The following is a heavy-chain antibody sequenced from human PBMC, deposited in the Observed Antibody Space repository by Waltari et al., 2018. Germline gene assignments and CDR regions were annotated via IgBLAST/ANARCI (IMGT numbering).Heavy chain of an antibody. J-gene: IGHJ4*02. V-gene: IGHV1-46*01. Sequence: QVQLVQSGAEVKKPGASVKVSCKASGYTFPSYYMLWVLQAPGQGLEWMGIINPSGGSTSYAQKFQGRVTMTRDTSTSTVYMELSSLRSEDTAVYYCARAPIAARRLDYWGQGTLVTVSS. CDR2: INPSGGST. CDR3: ARAPIAARRLDY. D-gene: IGHD6-6*01. CDR1: GYTFPSYY.